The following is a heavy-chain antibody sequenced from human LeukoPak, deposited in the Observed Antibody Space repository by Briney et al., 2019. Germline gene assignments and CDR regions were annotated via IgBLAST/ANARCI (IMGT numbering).Heavy chain of an antibody. V-gene: IGHV3-43*01. D-gene: IGHD3-10*01. Sequence: GGSLRLSCAASGFTFDDYTMHWVRQAPGKGLEWVSLISWDGGFTFYAGSVKGRFTISRDNSKNSLYLQMNSLRTADTAFYYCGKAGMSGYFGSGSYYGQGIDSWGQGTLVTVSS. CDR1: GFTFDDYT. J-gene: IGHJ4*02. CDR3: GKAGMSGYFGSGSYYGQGIDS. CDR2: ISWDGGFT.